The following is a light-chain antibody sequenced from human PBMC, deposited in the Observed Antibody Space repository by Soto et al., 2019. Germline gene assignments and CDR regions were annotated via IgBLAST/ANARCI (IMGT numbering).Light chain of an antibody. CDR3: EAWDDSLNGPV. CDR1: TSDIGSNT. V-gene: IGLV1-44*01. Sequence: QSVLTQPPSASGTPGQKITISCSGSTSDIGSNTVNWYQQVPGTAPKLLIYANNQRPSGVPDRFSGSKSGTSASLAISGLQYEDEADYDCEAWDDSLNGPVFGGGTKLTVL. CDR2: ANN. J-gene: IGLJ3*02.